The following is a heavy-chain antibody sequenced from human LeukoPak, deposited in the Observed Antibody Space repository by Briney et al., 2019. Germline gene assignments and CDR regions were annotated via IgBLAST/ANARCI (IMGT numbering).Heavy chain of an antibody. V-gene: IGHV1-2*04. J-gene: IGHJ4*02. CDR1: GYTFTGYY. CDR2: INPNSGGT. CDR3: ARATPTGEADY. D-gene: IGHD7-27*01. Sequence: ASVKVSCKASGYTFTGYYMHWVRQAPGQGLEWMGWINPNSGGTNYAQKFQGWVTMTRDTSISTAYMELSRLRSDDTAAYYCARATPTGEADYWGQGTLVTVSS.